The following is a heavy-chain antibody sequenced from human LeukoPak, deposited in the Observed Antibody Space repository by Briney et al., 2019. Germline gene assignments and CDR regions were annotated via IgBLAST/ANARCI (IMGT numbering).Heavy chain of an antibody. J-gene: IGHJ6*02. CDR3: ARVVAYGDEETRFYYYYGMDV. D-gene: IGHD4-17*01. V-gene: IGHV1-8*01. Sequence: ASVKVSCKASGYTFTSYDINWVRQATGQGLEWMGWMNPNSGNTGYAQKIQGRVTMTRNTSISTAYMELSSLRSEDTAVYYCARVVAYGDEETRFYYYYGMDVWGQGTTITVSS. CDR1: GYTFTSYD. CDR2: MNPNSGNT.